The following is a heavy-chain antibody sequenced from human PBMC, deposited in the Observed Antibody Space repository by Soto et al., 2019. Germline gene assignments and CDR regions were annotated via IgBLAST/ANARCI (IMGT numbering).Heavy chain of an antibody. CDR2: IFWDDDK. CDR3: ARRCVYSIPLGEPSAIGDDFDV. CDR1: GFSLTATGEG. D-gene: IGHD3-16*01. J-gene: IGHJ3*01. Sequence: QITLTETGPTLVKPTQTLTLTCTFSGFSLTATGEGVGWIRQPPGKALEWLGVIFWDDDKRYSPSLRGRLTVTKDTSKHQVVLSLTNMGPVDTATYYCARRCVYSIPLGEPSAIGDDFDVWGQGTLVTVSA. V-gene: IGHV2-5*02.